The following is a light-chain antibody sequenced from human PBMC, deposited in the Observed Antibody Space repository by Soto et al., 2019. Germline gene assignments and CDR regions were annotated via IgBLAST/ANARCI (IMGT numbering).Light chain of an antibody. CDR2: GAS. CDR1: QSVSSSY. V-gene: IGKV3-20*01. J-gene: IGKJ4*01. CDR3: QQHGSSPRT. Sequence: EIVLTHSRSTLRCSAGESGSLSSRSSQSVSSSYLAWYQQNPGQAPRLLIYGASSRATGIPDRFRCSGAGTDFNLTSSRLATEDFAVYYCQQHGSSPRTCGGGTKVDIK.